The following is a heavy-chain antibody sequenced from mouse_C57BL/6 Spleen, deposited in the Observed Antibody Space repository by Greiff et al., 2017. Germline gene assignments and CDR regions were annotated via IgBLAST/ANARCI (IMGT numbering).Heavy chain of an antibody. J-gene: IGHJ4*01. CDR1: GYAFSSSW. V-gene: IGHV1-82*01. Sequence: QVQLKQSGPELVKPGASVKISCKASGYAFSSSWMNWVKQRPGKGLEWIGRIYPGDGDTNYNGKFKGKATLTADKSSSTAYMQLSSLTSEDSAVYFCARTGNYDYFYYAMDYWGQGTSVTVSS. CDR2: IYPGDGDT. D-gene: IGHD2-4*01. CDR3: ARTGNYDYFYYAMDY.